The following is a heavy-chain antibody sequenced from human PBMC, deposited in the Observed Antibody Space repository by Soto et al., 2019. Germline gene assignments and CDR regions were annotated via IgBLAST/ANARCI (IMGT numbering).Heavy chain of an antibody. V-gene: IGHV3-30-3*01. J-gene: IGHJ6*02. Sequence: QVQLVESGGGVVQPGRSLRLSCATYGFTFSSYPMHWFRQAPGKGLEWVAVISYDGSNQYYADAVKGRFTISRDNSKNTLYMQRNSLRAEDTAVYCCTRDHVAYSSSWYNHYYGMDVWGHGTTVTVSS. D-gene: IGHD6-13*01. CDR3: TRDHVAYSSSWYNHYYGMDV. CDR1: GFTFSSYP. CDR2: ISYDGSNQ.